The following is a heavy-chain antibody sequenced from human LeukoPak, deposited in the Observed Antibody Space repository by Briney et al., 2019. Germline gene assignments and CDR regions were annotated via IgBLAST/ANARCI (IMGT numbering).Heavy chain of an antibody. V-gene: IGHV4-59*01. CDR3: ARGRYYYDSSGYPIYDAFDI. J-gene: IGHJ3*02. CDR2: IYYSGST. D-gene: IGHD3-22*01. Sequence: SETLSLTCTVSGGSICSYYWSWIRQPPGKGLEWIGYIYYSGSTNYNPSLKSRVTISVDTSKNQFSLKLSSVTAADTAVYYCARGRYYYDSSGYPIYDAFDIWGQGTMVTVSS. CDR1: GGSICSYY.